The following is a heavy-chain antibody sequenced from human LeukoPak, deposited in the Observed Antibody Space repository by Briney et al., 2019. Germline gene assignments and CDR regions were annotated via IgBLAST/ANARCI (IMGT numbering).Heavy chain of an antibody. Sequence: GGSLRLSCAASGFTFSNYAMSWVRQAPGKGLEWVGFIRSKAYGGTTEYAASVKGRFTISRDDSKSIAYLQMNSLKTEDTAVYHCTRDSYYYDSSGGNFDYWGQGTLVTVSS. D-gene: IGHD3-22*01. V-gene: IGHV3-49*04. CDR2: IRSKAYGGTT. CDR3: TRDSYYYDSSGGNFDY. J-gene: IGHJ4*02. CDR1: GFTFSNYA.